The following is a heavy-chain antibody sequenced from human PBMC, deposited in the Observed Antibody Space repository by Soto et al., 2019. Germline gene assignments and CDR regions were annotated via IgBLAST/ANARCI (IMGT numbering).Heavy chain of an antibody. Sequence: TSETLSISSTVSGGYISSYYWRWIRKHTGKGLEWIGYIYYSGSTNYNPSLKSRVTISVDTSKNQFSLKLSSVTAADTAVYYCARGRPHDYTIFGVVTVFDYWGQGTLVTVSS. V-gene: IGHV4-59*01. CDR2: IYYSGST. CDR3: ARGRPHDYTIFGVVTVFDY. J-gene: IGHJ4*02. CDR1: GGYISSYY. D-gene: IGHD3-3*01.